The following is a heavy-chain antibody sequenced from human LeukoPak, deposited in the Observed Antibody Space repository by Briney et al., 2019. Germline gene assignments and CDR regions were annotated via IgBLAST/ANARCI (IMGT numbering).Heavy chain of an antibody. CDR2: IRFTGSYI. V-gene: IGHV3-21*01. Sequence: PGGSLRLSCVASGFTFSHYSMNWVRQAPGKGLEWVSSIRFTGSYIYYADSVKGRFTISRDDAKNLLSLQMISLRAEDTAVYYCARAPGYCSGGSCYRYYYGMDVWGQGTTVTVSS. CDR3: ARAPGYCSGGSCYRYYYGMDV. D-gene: IGHD2-15*01. J-gene: IGHJ6*02. CDR1: GFTFSHYS.